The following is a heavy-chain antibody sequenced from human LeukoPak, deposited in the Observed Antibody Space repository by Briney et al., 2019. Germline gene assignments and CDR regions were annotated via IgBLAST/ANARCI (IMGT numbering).Heavy chain of an antibody. Sequence: GGSLRLSCAASGFTFSSYSMNWVRQAPGKGLEWVASISSSSSYIYYADSVKGRFTISRDNAKNSLYLQMNSARAADTAVYYCARDGGYGDHDYWGQGTLVTVSS. CDR3: ARDGGYGDHDY. V-gene: IGHV3-21*01. CDR2: ISSSSSYI. CDR1: GFTFSSYS. D-gene: IGHD4-17*01. J-gene: IGHJ4*02.